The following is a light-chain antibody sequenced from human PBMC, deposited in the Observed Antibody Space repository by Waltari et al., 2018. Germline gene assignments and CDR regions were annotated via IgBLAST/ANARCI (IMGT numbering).Light chain of an antibody. J-gene: IGKJ5*01. CDR1: QSVSTN. CDR2: DTS. Sequence: ILMTQSPATLSCSPGERVALSCRASQSVSTNFAWYQQRPGQAPRLLIYDTSTRATGIPARFSGSGSGTEFTLTISSLQSEDSAIYYCQQYENLITFGQGTRLEIK. CDR3: QQYENLIT. V-gene: IGKV3D-15*01.